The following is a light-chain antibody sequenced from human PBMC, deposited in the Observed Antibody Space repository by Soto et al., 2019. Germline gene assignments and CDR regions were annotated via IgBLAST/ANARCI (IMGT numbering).Light chain of an antibody. CDR3: QQYYSSPPT. Sequence: DIMMTQSPDSLAVSLCERATINCKSSDNILYSSDNKNYLSWYQQRPGQPPKLLFYWASTRESGVPDRFSGSGSGTHFTLTITSLQAEDVAVYYCQQYYSSPPTFGQGTKVDI. CDR1: DNILYSSDNKNY. V-gene: IGKV4-1*01. J-gene: IGKJ1*01. CDR2: WAS.